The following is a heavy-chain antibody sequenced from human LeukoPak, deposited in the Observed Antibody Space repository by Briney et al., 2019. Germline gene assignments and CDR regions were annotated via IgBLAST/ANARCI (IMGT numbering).Heavy chain of an antibody. Sequence: GGSLRLSCAASGFTFSSYWMSWVRQAPGKGLEGVANIKQDGSEKYYVDSVKGRFTISRDNAKNSLYLQMNSLRAEDTAVYYCARVDSNYYYYYMDVWGKGTTVSVSS. D-gene: IGHD3-22*01. CDR1: GFTFSSYW. CDR2: IKQDGSEK. J-gene: IGHJ6*03. CDR3: ARVDSNYYYYYMDV. V-gene: IGHV3-7*01.